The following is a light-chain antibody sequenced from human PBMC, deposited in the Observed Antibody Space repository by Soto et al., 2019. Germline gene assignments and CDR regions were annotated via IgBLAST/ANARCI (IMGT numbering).Light chain of an antibody. Sequence: DIQMTQSPSSVSAAVGDRVTITCQASQYISNYLNWYQQKPGKAPKLLIYDASNLETGVPSRLSGSGSGTDFTFTISSLQPEDIATYYCQQYDNLPLTFGGGTKVDI. CDR3: QQYDNLPLT. CDR2: DAS. V-gene: IGKV1-33*01. CDR1: QYISNY. J-gene: IGKJ4*01.